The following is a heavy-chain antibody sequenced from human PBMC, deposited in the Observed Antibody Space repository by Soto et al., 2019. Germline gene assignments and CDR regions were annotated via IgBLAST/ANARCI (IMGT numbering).Heavy chain of an antibody. Sequence: PSETLSLTCAVSGFSISSSRYYSGWIRQPPGKGLEWIGSIDYSGSTYDNPSLKSRVTISVDTSKNQFSLKMSSVTAADTAVYYCARHVDGTMVASFDYWGQGTVVTVPQ. CDR3: ARHVDGTMVASFDY. J-gene: IGHJ4*02. CDR2: IDYSGST. CDR1: GFSISSSRYY. V-gene: IGHV4-39*01. D-gene: IGHD5-12*01.